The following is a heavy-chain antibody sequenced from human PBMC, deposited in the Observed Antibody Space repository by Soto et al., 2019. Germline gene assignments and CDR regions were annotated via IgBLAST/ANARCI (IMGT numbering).Heavy chain of an antibody. CDR3: ARDRYYGSGTYYNFYSGMDV. CDR1: GSSINSGDYY. CDR2: IFHSGST. Sequence: LSLTCTVSGSSINSGDYYWTWVRQPPGKGLEWIGNIFHSGSTYYTPSLQSRVTISLDTSKDHFSLKLSSVTPADTAVYYCARDRYYGSGTYYNFYSGMDVWGQGTTVTVS. J-gene: IGHJ6*02. V-gene: IGHV4-30-4*01. D-gene: IGHD3-10*01.